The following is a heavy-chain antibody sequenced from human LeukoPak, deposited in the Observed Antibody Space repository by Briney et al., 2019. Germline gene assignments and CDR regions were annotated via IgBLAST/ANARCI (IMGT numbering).Heavy chain of an antibody. Sequence: SQTLSLTCTVSGGSISSGDYYWSRIRQPPGKGLEWFGYIYYSGSTYYNPSLKSRVTMSVDTSKNQFSLKLSSVTAADTAVYYCARGIGAAAGTWFWFDPWGQGTLVTVSS. D-gene: IGHD6-13*01. J-gene: IGHJ5*02. CDR2: IYYSGST. V-gene: IGHV4-30-4*01. CDR1: GGSISSGDYY. CDR3: ARGIGAAAGTWFWFDP.